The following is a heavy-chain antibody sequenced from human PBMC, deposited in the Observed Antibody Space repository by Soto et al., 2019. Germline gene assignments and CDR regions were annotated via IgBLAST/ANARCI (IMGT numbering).Heavy chain of an antibody. V-gene: IGHV4-31*03. D-gene: IGHD4-17*01. CDR2: IDYSRST. J-gene: IGHJ4*01. CDR3: AKSTQSTVTTSGY. Sequence: QVQLQESGPGLVKPSQTLSLTCTVSGGSISSGGYYWSWIRQHPGKGLEWIGYIDYSRSTYYNPALKNRVTISVETSKNQYSLKLSSVTAADTAVYYCAKSTQSTVTTSGYWGHGTLVTVSS. CDR1: GGSISSGGYY.